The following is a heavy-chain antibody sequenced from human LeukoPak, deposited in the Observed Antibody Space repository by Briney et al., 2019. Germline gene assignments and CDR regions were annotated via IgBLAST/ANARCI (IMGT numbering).Heavy chain of an antibody. CDR1: GFTFSSYS. D-gene: IGHD3-22*01. J-gene: IGHJ4*02. CDR3: ARDVPSGDDSKDY. Sequence: PGGSLRLSCAASGFTFSSYSMNWVRQAPGKGLEWVSSISSSGSYIYYADSVKGRFTISRDNAKNSLYLQMNSLRAEDTAVYYCARDVPSGDDSKDYWGQGTLVTVSS. V-gene: IGHV3-21*01. CDR2: ISSSGSYI.